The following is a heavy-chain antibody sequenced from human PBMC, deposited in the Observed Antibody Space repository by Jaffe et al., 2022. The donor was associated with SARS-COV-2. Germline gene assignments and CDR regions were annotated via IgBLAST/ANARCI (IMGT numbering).Heavy chain of an antibody. J-gene: IGHJ1*01. V-gene: IGHV4-34*01. CDR1: GGSFSGYY. Sequence: QVQLQQWGAGLLKPSETLSLTCAVYGGSFSGYYWSWIRQPPGKGLEWIGEINHSGSTNYNPSLKSRVTISVDTSKNQFSLKLSSVTAADTAVYYCARGMYSSGWYPRAEYFQHWGQGTLVTVSS. CDR2: INHSGST. D-gene: IGHD6-19*01. CDR3: ARGMYSSGWYPRAEYFQH.